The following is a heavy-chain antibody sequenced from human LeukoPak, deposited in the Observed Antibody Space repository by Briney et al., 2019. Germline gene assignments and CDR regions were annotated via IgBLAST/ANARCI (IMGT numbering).Heavy chain of an antibody. CDR1: GYTFTSYD. CDR2: MNPDSGRT. CDR3: ATVVYYYDSSGYYR. D-gene: IGHD3-22*01. Sequence: ASVKVSCKSSGYTFTSYDINWVRQATGQGLEWMGWMNPDSGRTGYAQRFQGRLTMAWNTSISTSYMELSSLRSEDTAVYYCATVVYYYDSSGYYRWGQGTLVTVSS. V-gene: IGHV1-8*01. J-gene: IGHJ5*02.